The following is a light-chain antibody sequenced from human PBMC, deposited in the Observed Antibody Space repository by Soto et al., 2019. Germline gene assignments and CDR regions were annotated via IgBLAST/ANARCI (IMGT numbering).Light chain of an antibody. CDR3: QQYYSTPPT. Sequence: DIVMTQSPDSLSVSLGERANLNCKSSQSVLYSSNNKNYLAWYQQKPGQPPKLLIYWASTRKSGVPDRFSGSGSGTDFTLTISSLQAEDVAVYYCQQYYSTPPTFGGGTKVDIK. CDR2: WAS. J-gene: IGKJ4*01. CDR1: QSVLYSSNNKNY. V-gene: IGKV4-1*01.